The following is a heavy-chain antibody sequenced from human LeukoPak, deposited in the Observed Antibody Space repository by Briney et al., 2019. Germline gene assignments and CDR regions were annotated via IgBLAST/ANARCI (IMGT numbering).Heavy chain of an antibody. CDR2: IYSGGST. Sequence: PGGSLRLSCAASGFTVSSNYMSWVRQAPGKGLEWVSVIYSGGSTYYADSVKGRFTISRDNSENTLYLQMNSLRVDDTAVYYCVEDVVVVVAAKPGIWGQGTLVTVSS. CDR3: VEDVVVVVAAKPGI. J-gene: IGHJ4*02. V-gene: IGHV3-53*01. CDR1: GFTVSSNY. D-gene: IGHD2-15*01.